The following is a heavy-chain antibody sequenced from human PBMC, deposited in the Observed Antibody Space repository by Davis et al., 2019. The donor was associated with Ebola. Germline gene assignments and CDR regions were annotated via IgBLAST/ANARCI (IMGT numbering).Heavy chain of an antibody. V-gene: IGHV3-30*03. Sequence: GGSLRLSCAASGFTFSSYSMNWVRQAPGKGLEWVAVISYDGSNKYYADSVKGRFTISRDNSKNTLYLQMNSLRAEDTAVYYCASLDTAMDYWGQGTLVTVSS. D-gene: IGHD5-18*01. J-gene: IGHJ4*02. CDR1: GFTFSSYS. CDR3: ASLDTAMDY. CDR2: ISYDGSNK.